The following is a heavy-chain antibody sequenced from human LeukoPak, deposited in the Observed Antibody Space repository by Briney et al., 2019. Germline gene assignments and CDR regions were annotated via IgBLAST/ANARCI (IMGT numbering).Heavy chain of an antibody. CDR2: ISYDGSNK. V-gene: IGHV3-30-3*01. CDR1: GFTFSSYA. Sequence: GGSLRLSCAASGFTFSSYAMHWVRQAPGKGLEWVAVISYDGSNKYYADSVKGRFTISRDNSKNTLYLQMNSLRAEDTAVYYCARDKVTSRLEWLISYYMDVWGKGTTVTVSS. CDR3: ARDKVTSRLEWLISYYMDV. J-gene: IGHJ6*03. D-gene: IGHD3-3*01.